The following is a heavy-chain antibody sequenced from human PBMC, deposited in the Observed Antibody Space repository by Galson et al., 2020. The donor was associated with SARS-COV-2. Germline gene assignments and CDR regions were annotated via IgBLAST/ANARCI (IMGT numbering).Heavy chain of an antibody. D-gene: IGHD6-19*01. J-gene: IGHJ6*02. Sequence: GESLKISCKGSGYSFTSYWIGWVRQMPGKGLEWMGIIYPGDSDTSYSQSFQGQVTISADKSISTAYLQWSSLKASDTAMYYCARHEFKYSIGWYYYYGMDVWGQGTTVTVSS. CDR1: GYSFTSYW. CDR2: IYPGDSDT. V-gene: IGHV5-51*01. CDR3: ARHEFKYSIGWYYYYGMDV.